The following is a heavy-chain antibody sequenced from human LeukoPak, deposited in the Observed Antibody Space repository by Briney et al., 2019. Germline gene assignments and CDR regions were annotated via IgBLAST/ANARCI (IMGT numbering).Heavy chain of an antibody. J-gene: IGHJ4*02. CDR3: ARMDSAGWFFFDS. CDR2: IYTSGST. CDR1: GGSISSYY. V-gene: IGHV4-4*07. D-gene: IGHD6-19*01. Sequence: SETLSLTCTVSGGSISSYYWSWIRQPPGKGLEWIGRIYTSGSTNYNPSLMSRVTISVDTSKNQFSLELRSVTAADTAIYYCARMDSAGWFFFDSWGLGTLVTVSS.